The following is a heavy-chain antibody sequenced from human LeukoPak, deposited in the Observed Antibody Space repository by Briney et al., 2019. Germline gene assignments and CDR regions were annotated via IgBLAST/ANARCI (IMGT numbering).Heavy chain of an antibody. CDR2: ISGSGGST. J-gene: IGHJ6*03. V-gene: IGHV3-23*01. CDR1: GFTFSSYA. CDR3: AKGGQGGSYRSTFYYYYYMDV. D-gene: IGHD1-26*01. Sequence: PGGSLRLSCAASGFTFSSYAMSWVRQAPGKGLEWVSAISGSGGSTYYADSVKGRFTISRDNSKNTLYLQMNSLRGEDTAVYYCAKGGQGGSYRSTFYYYYYMDVWGKGTTVTVSS.